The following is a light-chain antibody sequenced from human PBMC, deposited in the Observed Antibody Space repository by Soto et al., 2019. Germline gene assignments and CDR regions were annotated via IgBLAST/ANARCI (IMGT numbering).Light chain of an antibody. CDR3: HQYNNWPIT. V-gene: IGKV3-15*01. CDR1: QSVSTN. Sequence: EIVMTQSPATLSVSPGERATLSCRASQSVSTNLAWYQQKPGQAPRLLIYDASTRATGIPARFSGSGSGTEFTLTIRSLQSEDFGVYYCHQYNNWPITFGQGTRLEI. J-gene: IGKJ5*01. CDR2: DAS.